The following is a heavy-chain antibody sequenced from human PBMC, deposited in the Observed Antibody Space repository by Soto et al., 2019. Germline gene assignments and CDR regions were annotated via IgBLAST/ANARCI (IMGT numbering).Heavy chain of an antibody. CDR3: ARDLGEGIQIWLFRDYYYGMDV. CDR2: ISAYNGNT. Sequence: QVQLVQSGAEVKKPGASVKVSCKASGYTFTSYGISWVRQAPGQGLEWMGWISAYNGNTNYAQKLQGRVTMTTDTSTSTAYMELRSLRSDDTAVYYCARDLGEGIQIWLFRDYYYGMDVWGQGTTVTVSS. D-gene: IGHD5-18*01. J-gene: IGHJ6*02. CDR1: GYTFTSYG. V-gene: IGHV1-18*01.